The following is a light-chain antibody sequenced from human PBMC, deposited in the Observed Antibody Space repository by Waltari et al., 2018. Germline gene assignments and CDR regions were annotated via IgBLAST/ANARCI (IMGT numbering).Light chain of an antibody. J-gene: IGLJ1*01. CDR2: YDN. V-gene: IGLV3-21*01. CDR1: HIASKS. CDR3: QVWDANTDPGV. Sequence: SYVLTQPPSVSVATGETARITFGGNHIASKSVQCDLRRPGQAPVVVISYDNDRAAGIPERFSGSNSWNTATLTISRVEAGDEADYYCQVWDANTDPGVFGTGTEVTVL.